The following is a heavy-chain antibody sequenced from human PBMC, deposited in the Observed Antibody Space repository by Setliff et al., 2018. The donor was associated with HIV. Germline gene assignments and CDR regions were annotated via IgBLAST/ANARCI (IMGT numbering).Heavy chain of an antibody. Sequence: SETLSLTCVVYGGSFTNFYWSWIRQPPGKGLECIGEINHSGSTNHNPSLKSRATISVDTSKNQFSLKLSSVTAADTVVYYCARGGGTIIGANFDYWGQGTLVTVSS. V-gene: IGHV4-34*04. CDR3: ARGGGTIIGANFDY. J-gene: IGHJ4*02. D-gene: IGHD3-3*01. CDR2: INHSGST. CDR1: GGSFTNFY.